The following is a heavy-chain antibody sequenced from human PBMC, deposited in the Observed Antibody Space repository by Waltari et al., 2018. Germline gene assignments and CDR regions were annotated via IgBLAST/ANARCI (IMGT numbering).Heavy chain of an antibody. CDR1: GGSISSYY. V-gene: IGHV4-59*08. J-gene: IGHJ4*02. CDR2: IYYSGST. CDR3: ARSITMIVAVMGYFDY. Sequence: QVQLQESGPGLVKPSETLSLTCTVSGGSISSYYWSWIRQPPGKGLEWIGYIYYSGSTYYNPSLKSRVTISVDTSKNQFSLKLSSVTAADTAVYYCARSITMIVAVMGYFDYWGQGTLVIVSS. D-gene: IGHD3-22*01.